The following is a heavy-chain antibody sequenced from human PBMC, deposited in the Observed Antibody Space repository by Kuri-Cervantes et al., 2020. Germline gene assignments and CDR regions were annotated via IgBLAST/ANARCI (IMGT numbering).Heavy chain of an antibody. CDR3: ARDHRGAAAGSRAYFDY. CDR1: GFTVSSNY. J-gene: IGHJ4*02. V-gene: IGHV3-53*05. CDR2: IYSGGST. D-gene: IGHD6-13*01. Sequence: GESLKISCAASGFTVSSNYMSWVRQAPGKGLEWVSVIYSGGSTYYADSVKGRFTISRDNSKNTLYLQMNSLRAEDTAVYYCARDHRGAAAGSRAYFDYWAREPWSPSPQ.